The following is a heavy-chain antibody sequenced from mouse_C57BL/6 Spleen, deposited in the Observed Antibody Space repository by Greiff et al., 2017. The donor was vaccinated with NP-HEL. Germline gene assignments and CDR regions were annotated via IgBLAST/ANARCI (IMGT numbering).Heavy chain of an antibody. D-gene: IGHD4-1*01. CDR3: TSAWDVEYYFDY. CDR1: GYTFTDYE. Sequence: QVQLQQSGAELVRPGASVTLSCKASGYTFTDYEMHWVKQTHGPGLEWIGALNPETGGTAYNQKFKGKAILTADKSSSTAYMELRSLTSEDSAVYYYTSAWDVEYYFDYWGQGTTLTVSS. J-gene: IGHJ2*01. CDR2: LNPETGGT. V-gene: IGHV1-15*01.